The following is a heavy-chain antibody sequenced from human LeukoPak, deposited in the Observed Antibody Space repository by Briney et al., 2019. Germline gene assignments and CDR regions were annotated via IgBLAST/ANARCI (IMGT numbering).Heavy chain of an antibody. Sequence: ASVKVSCKASGYTFTSYGISWVRQAPGQGLEWMGWISAYNGNTNYAQKLQGRVTMTTDTSTSTAYMELRSLRSDDTAVYYRARAKYQLHYFDYWGQGTLVTVSS. D-gene: IGHD2-2*01. CDR2: ISAYNGNT. CDR3: ARAKYQLHYFDY. CDR1: GYTFTSYG. J-gene: IGHJ4*02. V-gene: IGHV1-18*01.